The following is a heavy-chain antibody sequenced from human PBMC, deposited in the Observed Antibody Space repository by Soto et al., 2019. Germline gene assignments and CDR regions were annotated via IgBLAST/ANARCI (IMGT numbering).Heavy chain of an antibody. J-gene: IGHJ1*01. Sequence: QVQLVQSGAEVKKPGSSVKVSCKASGGTFSSYAISWVRQAPGQGLEWMGGIIPIFGTANYAQKFQGRVTITADESTSTAYMELSSLRSEVTAVYYCASSPNYYDSSGYNFQHWGQGTLVTVSS. D-gene: IGHD3-22*01. CDR1: GGTFSSYA. CDR3: ASSPNYYDSSGYNFQH. V-gene: IGHV1-69*12. CDR2: IIPIFGTA.